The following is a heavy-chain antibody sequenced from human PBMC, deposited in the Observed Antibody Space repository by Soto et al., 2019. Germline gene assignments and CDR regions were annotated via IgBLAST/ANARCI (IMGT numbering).Heavy chain of an antibody. D-gene: IGHD6-13*01. CDR1: VFTFSDYY. J-gene: IGHJ4*02. Sequence: GGSLRLSCAASVFTFSDYYMSWIRQAPGKGLEWVAYISISGSTIYYADSVKGRFTISRDNAKNSLYLQMNSPRAEDTAVYYCARARPATLQIIAAAVPEYAYWGQGTLVTVSS. CDR2: ISISGSTI. V-gene: IGHV3-11*01. CDR3: ARARPATLQIIAAAVPEYAY.